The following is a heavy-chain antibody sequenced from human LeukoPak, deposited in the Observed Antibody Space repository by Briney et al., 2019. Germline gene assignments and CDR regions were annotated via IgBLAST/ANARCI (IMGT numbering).Heavy chain of an antibody. J-gene: IGHJ6*02. CDR2: IWFDGSNK. D-gene: IGHD3-10*01. CDR3: ARANYGSGSNYYYGKDV. CDR1: GFTSSTYG. Sequence: SGGSLRLSCAASGFTSSTYGMHWVRQAPGKGLEWVAVIWFDGSNKYYADSVKGRFTISRDNSKNTLYLQVNSLRAEDTAVYYCARANYGSGSNYYYGKDVWGQGTTVTVSS. V-gene: IGHV3-33*01.